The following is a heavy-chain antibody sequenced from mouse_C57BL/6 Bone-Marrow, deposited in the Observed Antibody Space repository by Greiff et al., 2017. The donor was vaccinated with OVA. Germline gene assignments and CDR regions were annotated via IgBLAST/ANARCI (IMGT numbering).Heavy chain of an antibody. V-gene: IGHV14-2*01. CDR3: ARTHYYGISYYFDY. CDR2: IDPEDGET. J-gene: IGHJ2*01. D-gene: IGHD1-1*01. CDR1: GFTFKDYY. Sequence: VQLQQSGAELVKPGASVKLSCTASGFTFKDYYMPWVKQRPEQGLEWIGRIDPEDGETKYAPKFQGKATITADTSSNTAYLQLSSLSSEDTAVYYCARTHYYGISYYFDYWGQGTTLTVSS.